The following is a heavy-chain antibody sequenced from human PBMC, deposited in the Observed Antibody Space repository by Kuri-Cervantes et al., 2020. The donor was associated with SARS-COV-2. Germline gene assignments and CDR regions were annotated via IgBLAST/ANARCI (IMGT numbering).Heavy chain of an antibody. V-gene: IGHV3-23*01. J-gene: IGHJ4*02. Sequence: GESLKISCAASGFTFSSYAMGWVRQAPGTGLEWVSAISGSGGSTYYADSVKGRFTISRDNSKNTLYLQMNSLRAEDTAVYYCAKPYNYGGNSGWGQGALVTVSS. CDR2: ISGSGGST. CDR1: GFTFSSYA. D-gene: IGHD4-23*01. CDR3: AKPYNYGGNSG.